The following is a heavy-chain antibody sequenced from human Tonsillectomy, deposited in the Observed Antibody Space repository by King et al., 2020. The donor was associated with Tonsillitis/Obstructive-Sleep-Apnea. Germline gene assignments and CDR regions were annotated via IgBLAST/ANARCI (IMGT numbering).Heavy chain of an antibody. CDR1: GFLFSSYG. J-gene: IGHJ6*03. Sequence: VQLVESGGGVVPPGRSLRLSCAASGFLFSSYGMHWVRQAPGKGLEWVAVISYDGSDKYYADSVKGRFTISRDNSKNTLYLQMNSLRAEDTAVYYCAKVLSVTPSYYYYYMDVWGKGTTVTVSS. CDR2: ISYDGSDK. V-gene: IGHV3-30*18. D-gene: IGHD4-23*01. CDR3: AKVLSVTPSYYYYYMDV.